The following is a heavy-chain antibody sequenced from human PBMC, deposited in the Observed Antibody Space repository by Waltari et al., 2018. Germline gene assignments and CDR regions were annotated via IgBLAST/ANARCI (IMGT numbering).Heavy chain of an antibody. J-gene: IGHJ4*02. Sequence: QLQLQESGPGLVKPSGTLSLTCAVSGYSMSSTYWWSWVRQPPGKGLEWLGQVHGSGKTNYSPSFASRVTISLDTYNKQFSLKVTSATAADTAVYYCARDRGRGLYLDSRGPGTLVTVS. CDR3: ARDRGRGLYLDS. CDR2: VHGSGKT. D-gene: IGHD2-15*01. CDR1: GYSMSSTYW. V-gene: IGHV4-4*02.